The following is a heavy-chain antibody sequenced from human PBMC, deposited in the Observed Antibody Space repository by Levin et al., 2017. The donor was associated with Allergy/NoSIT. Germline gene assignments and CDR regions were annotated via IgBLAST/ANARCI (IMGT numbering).Heavy chain of an antibody. CDR3: ARVSWAVLNDY. CDR2: IKQDGSEK. J-gene: IGHJ4*02. CDR1: GFTFSSYW. Sequence: GESLKISCAASGFTFSSYWMSWVRQAPGKGLEWVANIKQDGSEKYYVDSVKGRFTISRDNAKNSLYLQMNSLRAEDTAVYYCARVSWAVLNDYWGQGTLVTVSS. D-gene: IGHD2-8*02. V-gene: IGHV3-7*01.